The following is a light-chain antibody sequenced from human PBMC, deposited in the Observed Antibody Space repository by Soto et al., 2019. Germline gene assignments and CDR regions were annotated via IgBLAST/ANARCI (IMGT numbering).Light chain of an antibody. CDR3: QQINSYPPT. CDR1: QGVAST. Sequence: QTQTTLSVSPRSGFARSRRASQGVASTLAWYRQQPGQAPRLLIYDAYIRAAGVPSRFSGSGSGTDFTLTISSLQPEDFATYYCQQINSYPPTFGGGTKVDIK. V-gene: IGKV3-15*01. CDR2: DAY. J-gene: IGKJ4*01.